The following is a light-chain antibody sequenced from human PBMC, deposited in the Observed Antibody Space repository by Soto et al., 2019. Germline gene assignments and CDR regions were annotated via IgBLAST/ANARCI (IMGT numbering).Light chain of an antibody. V-gene: IGLV6-57*04. Sequence: NFMLTQPHSVSESPGKTVTISCTRSSGSIASNYVQWYQQRPGSAPTTVISEDNQRPSGLPDRFSGSIDSSSNSASLPISGLKTEDEADYYCQSYDSSISYVFGTGTKVTVL. J-gene: IGLJ1*01. CDR3: QSYDSSISYV. CDR2: EDN. CDR1: SGSIASNY.